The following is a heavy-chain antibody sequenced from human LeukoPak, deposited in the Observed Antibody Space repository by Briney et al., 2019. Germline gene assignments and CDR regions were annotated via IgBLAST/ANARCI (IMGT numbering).Heavy chain of an antibody. CDR1: GFTFSSYS. CDR2: ISSSSSTI. D-gene: IGHD1-1*01. CDR3: ARPQDVATFDY. Sequence: GGSLRLSCAASGFTFSSYSMNWVRQAPGKGLEWVSYISSSSSTIYYADSVKGRFTISRDNAKNSLYLQMNSLRAEDTAVYYCARPQDVATFDYWGQGTLVTVSS. J-gene: IGHJ4*02. V-gene: IGHV3-48*04.